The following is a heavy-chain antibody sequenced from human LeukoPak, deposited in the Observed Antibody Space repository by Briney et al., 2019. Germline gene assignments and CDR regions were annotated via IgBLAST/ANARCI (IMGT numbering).Heavy chain of an antibody. J-gene: IGHJ3*02. V-gene: IGHV1-24*01. Sequence: ASMKDSCKVSGYTLTELSMHWVRQTPGKGLEWMGGFDPEDGETIYAQKFQGRVTRTEDTSTDTAYMELSSLRSEDTAVYYCATALWFRELQAAFDIWGQGTMVTVSS. D-gene: IGHD3-10*01. CDR3: ATALWFRELQAAFDI. CDR2: FDPEDGET. CDR1: GYTLTELS.